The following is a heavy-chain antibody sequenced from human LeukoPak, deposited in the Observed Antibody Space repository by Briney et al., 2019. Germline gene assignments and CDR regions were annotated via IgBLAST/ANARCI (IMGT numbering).Heavy chain of an antibody. J-gene: IGHJ4*02. D-gene: IGHD3-3*01. V-gene: IGHV3-21*01. CDR3: AKEKFLEGLGVYFDY. CDR1: GGSISSSS. Sequence: ETLSLTCTVSGGSISSSSYYWGWIRQPPGKGLEWVSSISSSSSYIYYADSVKGRFTISRDNAKNSLYLQMNSLRAEDTAVYYCAKEKFLEGLGVYFDYWGQGTLVTVSS. CDR2: ISSSSSYI.